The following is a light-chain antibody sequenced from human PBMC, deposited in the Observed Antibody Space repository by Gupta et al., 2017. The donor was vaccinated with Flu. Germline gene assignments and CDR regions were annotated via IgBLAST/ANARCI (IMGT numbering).Light chain of an antibody. J-gene: IGLJ2*01. V-gene: IGLV3-25*03. CDR2: NDL. CDR3: QSNDNSGEYVFV. CDR1: ALTRKY. Sequence: QTARPTCSGDALTRKYTYWYHQQPGQAPHLIIYNDLERPSGIPERFSASSSGTTATLTITGVQAEDEADYYCQSNDNSGEYVFVFGGGTRMTVL.